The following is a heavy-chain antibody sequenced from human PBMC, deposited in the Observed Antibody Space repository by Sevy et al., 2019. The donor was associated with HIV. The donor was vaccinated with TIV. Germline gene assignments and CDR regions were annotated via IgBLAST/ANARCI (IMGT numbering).Heavy chain of an antibody. D-gene: IGHD2-8*01. CDR1: GFTFAKYS. Sequence: GESLRLSCAASGFTFAKYSMSWVRQAPGKGLEWVSTFSFGCGRINYADSVKGRFTISRDDSKNTLFLQMNSLRAEDTATYFCAREGCTHPHDYWGQGTLVTVSS. CDR3: AREGCTHPHDY. J-gene: IGHJ4*02. V-gene: IGHV3-23*01. CDR2: FSFGCGRI.